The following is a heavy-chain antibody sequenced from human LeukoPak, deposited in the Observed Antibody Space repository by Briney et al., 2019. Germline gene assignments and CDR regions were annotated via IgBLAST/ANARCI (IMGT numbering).Heavy chain of an antibody. J-gene: IGHJ5*02. D-gene: IGHD6-13*01. CDR1: GGTFSSYA. V-gene: IGHV1-2*04. Sequence: GASVKVSCKASGGTFSSYAISWVRQAPGQGLEWMGWINPNSGGTNYAQKFQGWVTMTRDTSISTAYMELSRLRSDDTAVCYCARAGGYSSSWSDYNWFDPWGQGTLVTVSS. CDR2: INPNSGGT. CDR3: ARAGGYSSSWSDYNWFDP.